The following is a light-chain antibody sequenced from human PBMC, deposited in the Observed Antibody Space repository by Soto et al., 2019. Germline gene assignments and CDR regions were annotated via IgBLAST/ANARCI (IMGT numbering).Light chain of an antibody. CDR2: KAS. V-gene: IGKV1-5*03. Sequence: GDRVTITCRASQSISSWLAWYQQKPGKAPKLLIYKASSLESGVPSRFSGSGSGTEFTLTISSLQPDDFATYYCQQYNSYSYTFGQGTKLEIK. CDR3: QQYNSYSYT. CDR1: QSISSW. J-gene: IGKJ2*01.